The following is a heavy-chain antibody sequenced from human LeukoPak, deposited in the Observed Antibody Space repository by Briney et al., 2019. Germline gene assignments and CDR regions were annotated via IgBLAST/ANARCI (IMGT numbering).Heavy chain of an antibody. CDR1: GFTFSTYG. CDR3: AKLSPTTLYDSRGWFDP. CDR2: ISGSAART. D-gene: IGHD3-3*01. J-gene: IGHJ5*02. V-gene: IGHV3-23*01. Sequence: GGSLRLSCAASGFTFSTYGMTWVRQAPGRGLEWVSAISGSAARTFYADSVKGRFTISRDNSKNTLYPQMNRLRAEDTAVYYCAKLSPTTLYDSRGWFDPWGQGTLVTVSS.